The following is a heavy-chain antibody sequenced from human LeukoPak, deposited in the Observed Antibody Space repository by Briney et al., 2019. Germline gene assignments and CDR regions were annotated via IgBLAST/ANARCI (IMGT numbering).Heavy chain of an antibody. Sequence: PGGSLRHSCAASGFAFSSYSMNWVRQAPEKGLEWVAAISSSSTYIYYAESMKGRFTISRDNAKNSLYLQMNSLRADDTAVYYCVKDSPPRYSGSPPAYWGQGTLVTVSS. CDR1: GFAFSSYS. CDR2: ISSSSTYI. CDR3: VKDSPPRYSGSPPAY. D-gene: IGHD1-26*01. J-gene: IGHJ4*02. V-gene: IGHV3-21*04.